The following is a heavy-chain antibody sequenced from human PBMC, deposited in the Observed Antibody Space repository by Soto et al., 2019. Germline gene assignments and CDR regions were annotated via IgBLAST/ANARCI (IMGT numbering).Heavy chain of an antibody. CDR1: GGSISSSSSY. CDR3: ARLGFGENPNYYFDY. Sequence: QLQLQESGPGLVKPSETLSLTCTVSGGSISSSSSYWGWIRQPPGKGLEWIGSIYYSGSTYYNPSLKSRVTISVDTSKNQFSLKLSSVTAADTAVYYCARLGFGENPNYYFDYWGQGTLVTVSS. J-gene: IGHJ4*02. CDR2: IYYSGST. D-gene: IGHD3-10*01. V-gene: IGHV4-39*01.